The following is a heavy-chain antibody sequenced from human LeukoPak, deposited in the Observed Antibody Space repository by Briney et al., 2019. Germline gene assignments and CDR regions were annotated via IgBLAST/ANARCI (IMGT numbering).Heavy chain of an antibody. J-gene: IGHJ6*02. Sequence: GGSLRLSCAASGFTFSSYTMSCVRQAPGKGLEWVSAITTSDGNTSYADSVQGRFTVSRDNSKNTLYLQMNSLRAEDTAVYYCARGSDDYVWGTHHYYGMDVWGQGTTVTVSS. V-gene: IGHV3-23*01. CDR2: ITTSDGNT. CDR1: GFTFSSYT. CDR3: ARGSDDYVWGTHHYYGMDV. D-gene: IGHD3-16*01.